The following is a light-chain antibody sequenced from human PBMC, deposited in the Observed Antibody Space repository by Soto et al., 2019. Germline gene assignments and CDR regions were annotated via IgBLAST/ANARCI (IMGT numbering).Light chain of an antibody. CDR1: QSISSW. V-gene: IGKV1-5*01. CDR2: DAS. Sequence: DIEVTQSTYTLSASVGDRFTITCRASQSISSWLAWYQQKPGKAPKLLIYDASSLESGVPSRFSGSGSGTEFTLTISSLQPDDFATYYCQQSYSTPPITFGQGTRLEI. J-gene: IGKJ5*01. CDR3: QQSYSTPPIT.